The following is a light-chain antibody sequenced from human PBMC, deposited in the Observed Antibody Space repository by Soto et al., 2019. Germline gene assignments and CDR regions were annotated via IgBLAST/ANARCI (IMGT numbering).Light chain of an antibody. Sequence: QSALTQPASVSGSPGQSITISCTGTSSDIGGYNYVSWYQQHPGKAPKLMIYDLSNRPSGVSTRFSGSKSGNTASLTISGLQAEDVADYYCNSYTSSSTLYVFGTGTKVTVL. CDR1: SSDIGGYNY. CDR2: DLS. J-gene: IGLJ1*01. V-gene: IGLV2-14*01. CDR3: NSYTSSSTLYV.